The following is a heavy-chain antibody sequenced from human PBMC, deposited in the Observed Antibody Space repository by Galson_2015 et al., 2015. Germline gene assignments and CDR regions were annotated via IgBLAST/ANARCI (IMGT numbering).Heavy chain of an antibody. J-gene: IGHJ5*02. Sequence: SVKVSCKASGYTFTSYDINWVRQATGQGLEWMGWMNPNSGNTGYAQKFQGRVTMTRNTSISTAYMELSSLRSEDTAVYYCARGLCSGGSCYPNKKNWFDPWGQGTLVTVSP. D-gene: IGHD2-15*01. CDR1: GYTFTSYD. CDR2: MNPNSGNT. CDR3: ARGLCSGGSCYPNKKNWFDP. V-gene: IGHV1-8*01.